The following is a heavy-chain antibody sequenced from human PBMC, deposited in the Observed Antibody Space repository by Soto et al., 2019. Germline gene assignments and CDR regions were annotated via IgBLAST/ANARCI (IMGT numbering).Heavy chain of an antibody. D-gene: IGHD3-10*01. CDR3: AREGWLGELLY. V-gene: IGHV1-18*01. CDR2: IRGYNGNA. CDR1: GYTFSSYG. J-gene: IGHJ4*02. Sequence: VQLVQSGNVVQKPGSSVKVSCKTSGYTFSSYGIIWVRQAPGQGLEWMGWIRGYNGNADYAQRFRGRVNMTTDTSTTTVFMELRDLRSDDTALYFCAREGWLGELLYWGQGSLVTVS.